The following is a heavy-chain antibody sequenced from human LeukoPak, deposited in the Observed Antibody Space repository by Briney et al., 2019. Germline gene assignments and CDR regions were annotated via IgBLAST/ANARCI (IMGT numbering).Heavy chain of an antibody. CDR3: AKWGDYDILTGYYVSDF. CDR1: GFIFRNYA. D-gene: IGHD3-9*01. V-gene: IGHV3-23*01. Sequence: PGASLRLSCAASGFIFRNYAMSWVRQAPGKGLEWVSAITGSGDSTYYADSVKGRFTISRDNSKNTLYVERNTLRAEDTAVYYCAKWGDYDILTGYYVSDFWGQGTLVTVSS. CDR2: ITGSGDST. J-gene: IGHJ4*02.